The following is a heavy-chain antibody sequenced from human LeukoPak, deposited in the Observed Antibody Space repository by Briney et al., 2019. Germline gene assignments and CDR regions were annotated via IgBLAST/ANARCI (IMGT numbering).Heavy chain of an antibody. CDR3: AKDSTHYRVWDDYDSTGLTY. CDR2: IRYDGSNK. J-gene: IGHJ4*02. Sequence: PGGSLRLSCAASGFTFSDYYMSWIRQAPGKGLEWVAFIRYDGSNKYYADSVKGRFTISRDNSKNTLYLQMNSLRAEDTAVYYCAKDSTHYRVWDDYDSTGLTYWGQGTLVTVSS. D-gene: IGHD3-22*01. V-gene: IGHV3-30*02. CDR1: GFTFSDYY.